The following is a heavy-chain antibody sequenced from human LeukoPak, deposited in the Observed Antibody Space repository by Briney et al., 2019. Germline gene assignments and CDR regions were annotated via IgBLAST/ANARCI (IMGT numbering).Heavy chain of an antibody. CDR2: IYYSGST. CDR1: GGSISSGDHY. Sequence: PAETLSLTCTVSGGSISSGDHYSGWIRQPRGNGLEWIEYIYYSGSTYYNPSLKSRITISIDTSKNQFSLKMTSVTAADTAVYYCARETTLPLNWFDPWGQGTLVTVSS. J-gene: IGHJ5*02. V-gene: IGHV4-30-4*08. CDR3: ARETTLPLNWFDP. D-gene: IGHD1-7*01.